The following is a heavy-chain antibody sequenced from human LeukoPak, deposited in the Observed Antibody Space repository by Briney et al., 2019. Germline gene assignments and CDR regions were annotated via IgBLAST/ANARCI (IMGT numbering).Heavy chain of an antibody. Sequence: PSETLSLTCTVSGGSISSYYWSWIRQPPGKGLEWIGYIYYSGSTNYNPSLKSRVTISADTSKNQFSLKLNSMTTADTAVYYCTRGAGWLIDYWGQGILVTVSS. CDR1: GGSISSYY. V-gene: IGHV4-59*01. J-gene: IGHJ4*02. D-gene: IGHD3-16*01. CDR3: TRGAGWLIDY. CDR2: IYYSGST.